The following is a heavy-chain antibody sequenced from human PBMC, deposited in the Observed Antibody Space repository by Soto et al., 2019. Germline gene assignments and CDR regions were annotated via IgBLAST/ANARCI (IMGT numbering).Heavy chain of an antibody. Sequence: PGRSLRGSCAASGVNVNSDYMNWVRQTPGKGLEWVASIYSGETTYYADSVRGRFTISSDKSKNTLYFQLSSLRIEDTAVYYCTRDGRGLGRLSLFEYWGQGVLFTVSS. V-gene: IGHV3-53*01. CDR3: TRDGRGLGRLSLFEY. CDR1: GVNVNSDY. J-gene: IGHJ4*02. CDR2: IYSGETT. D-gene: IGHD2-21*02.